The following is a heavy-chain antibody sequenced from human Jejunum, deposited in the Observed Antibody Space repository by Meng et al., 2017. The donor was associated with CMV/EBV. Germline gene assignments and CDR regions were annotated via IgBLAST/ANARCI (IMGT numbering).Heavy chain of an antibody. CDR2: IYRGDDK. V-gene: IGHV2-5*02. CDR1: GFSPSTSGEG. J-gene: IGHJ4*02. D-gene: IGHD1-26*01. CDR3: AHFVGGYYPSRPDY. Sequence: ITLKELVPTLVKPTQTLTLTCSFSGFSPSTSGEGVGWIRQPPGKALEWLALIYRGDDKRYSPSLNSRLTIAKDTSKNEVVLTLTNMGPIDTGTYYCAHFVGGYYPSRPDYWGQGTLVTVSS.